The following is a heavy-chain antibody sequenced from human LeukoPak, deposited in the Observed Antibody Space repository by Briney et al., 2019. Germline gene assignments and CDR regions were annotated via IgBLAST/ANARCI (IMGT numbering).Heavy chain of an antibody. CDR2: IYTSGST. CDR1: GGSISSGSYY. CDR3: ARDQYYYDSSGYLTFDY. V-gene: IGHV4-61*02. D-gene: IGHD3-22*01. J-gene: IGHJ4*02. Sequence: SETLSLTCTVSGGSISSGSYYWSWIRQPAGKGLEWIGRIYTSGSTNYNPSLKSRVTISVDTSKNQFSLKLSSVTAADTAVYYCARDQYYYDSSGYLTFDYWGQGTLVTVSS.